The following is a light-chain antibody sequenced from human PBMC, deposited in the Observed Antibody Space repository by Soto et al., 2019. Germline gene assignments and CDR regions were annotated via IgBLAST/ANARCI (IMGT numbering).Light chain of an antibody. CDR3: SSYTGTNTWV. J-gene: IGLJ3*02. V-gene: IGLV2-14*03. Sequence: QSVLTQPASVSGSPGQSITISCTGSNIDIGDYFVSWLQQHPGKAPKSLIYDVSNRSPGVANRYSGSKSGNTASLSISGLQAEDEAYYYCSSYTGTNTWVFGKGTKLTVL. CDR2: DVS. CDR1: NIDIGDYF.